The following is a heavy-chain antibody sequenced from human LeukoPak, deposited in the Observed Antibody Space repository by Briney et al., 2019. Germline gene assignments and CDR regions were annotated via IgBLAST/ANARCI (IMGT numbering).Heavy chain of an antibody. CDR3: ARTTETYYDFWSGYSGEHTFDY. D-gene: IGHD3-3*01. V-gene: IGHV3-30*04. CDR2: ISHDGTDK. Sequence: GGSLRLSCVTSGFIFSNYAMYWVRQAPGKGLEWVAVISHDGTDKYYSDSVKGRFTISRDKSKDTFYLQMNSLRPEDTAVYYCARTTETYYDFWSGYSGEHTFDYWGQGTLVTVSS. CDR1: GFIFSNYA. J-gene: IGHJ4*02.